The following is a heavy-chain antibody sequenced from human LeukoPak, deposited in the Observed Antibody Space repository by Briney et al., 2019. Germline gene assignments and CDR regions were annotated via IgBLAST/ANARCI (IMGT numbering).Heavy chain of an antibody. CDR2: IYSGGST. CDR1: GFTVSSNY. Sequence: GGSLRLSCAASGFTVSSNYMSWVRQAPGKGLEWVSVIYSGGSTYYADSVKGRFTISRDNSKNMLYLQMNSLRAEDTAVYYCARDVDGSYDYWGQGTLVTVSS. V-gene: IGHV3-53*01. J-gene: IGHJ4*02. D-gene: IGHD1-26*01. CDR3: ARDVDGSYDY.